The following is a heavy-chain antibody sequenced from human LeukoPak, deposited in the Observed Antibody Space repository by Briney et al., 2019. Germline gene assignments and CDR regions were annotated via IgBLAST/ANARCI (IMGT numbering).Heavy chain of an antibody. CDR2: IKQDGSEK. J-gene: IGHJ4*02. V-gene: IGHV3-7*01. CDR1: GFTFSSYS. Sequence: PGGSLRLSCAASGFTFSSYSMNWVRQAPGKGLEWVANIKQDGSEKHYVDSVRGRFTISRDNSENSLYLQTNSLRAEDTAVYYCAKYDGSIRPFEYWGQGTLVTVSS. CDR3: AKYDGSIRPFEY. D-gene: IGHD3-3*02.